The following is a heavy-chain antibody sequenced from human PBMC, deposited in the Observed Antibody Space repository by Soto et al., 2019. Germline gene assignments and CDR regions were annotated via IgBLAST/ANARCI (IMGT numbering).Heavy chain of an antibody. CDR1: GFTFSSYA. D-gene: IGHD6-13*01. J-gene: IGHJ5*02. CDR3: AKDRIAAAGKVGRFDP. V-gene: IGHV3-30*04. CDR2: ISYDGSNK. Sequence: QVQLVESGGGVVQPGRSLRLSCAASGFTFSSYAMHWVRQAPGKGLEWVAVISYDGSNKYYADSVKGRFTISRDNSKNTLYLQMNSLRAEDTAVYYCAKDRIAAAGKVGRFDPWGQGTLVTVSS.